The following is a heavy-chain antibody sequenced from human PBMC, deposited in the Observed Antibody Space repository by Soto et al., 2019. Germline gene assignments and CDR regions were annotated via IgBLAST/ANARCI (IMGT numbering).Heavy chain of an antibody. J-gene: IGHJ4*02. Sequence: GGSLRLSCAASGFTFSSYAMSWVRQAPGKGLEWVSAISGSGGSTYYADSVKGRFTISRDNSKNTLYLQMNSLRAEDTAVYYCAKYDPFHGGAAAGTAYWGQGTLVTVSS. CDR3: AKYDPFHGGAAAGTAY. V-gene: IGHV3-23*01. D-gene: IGHD6-13*01. CDR2: ISGSGGST. CDR1: GFTFSSYA.